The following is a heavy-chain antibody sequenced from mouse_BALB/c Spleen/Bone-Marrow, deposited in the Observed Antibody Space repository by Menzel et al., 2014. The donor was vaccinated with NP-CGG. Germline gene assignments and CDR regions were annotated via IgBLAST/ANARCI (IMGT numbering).Heavy chain of an antibody. Sequence: LVESGAELMKPGASVKISCKATGYTFSTYWIEWVKQRPGHGLEWIGEIFPGSGTTNYNEKFKGKATFTADTSSNTAYMQLSSLTSEDSAVYYCARLITTGGFAYWGQGTLVTVSA. CDR3: ARLITTGGFAY. CDR2: IFPGSGTT. CDR1: GYTFSTYW. V-gene: IGHV1-9*01. J-gene: IGHJ3*01. D-gene: IGHD2-4*01.